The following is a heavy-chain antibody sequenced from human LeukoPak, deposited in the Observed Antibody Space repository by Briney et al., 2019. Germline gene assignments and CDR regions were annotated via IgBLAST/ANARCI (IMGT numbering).Heavy chain of an antibody. Sequence: ASVKVSCKASGYTFTSYYMHWGRQAPGQGLEWMGIINPSGGSTSYAQKFQGRVTMTRDMSTSTVYMELSSLRSEDTVVYYCAGGGNYYYYMDVWGKGTTVTVSS. D-gene: IGHD2-15*01. J-gene: IGHJ6*03. CDR3: AGGGNYYYYMDV. CDR1: GYTFTSYY. V-gene: IGHV1-46*01. CDR2: INPSGGST.